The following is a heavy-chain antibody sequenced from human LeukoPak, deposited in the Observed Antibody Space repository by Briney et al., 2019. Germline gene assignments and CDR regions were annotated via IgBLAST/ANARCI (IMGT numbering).Heavy chain of an antibody. J-gene: IGHJ6*03. D-gene: IGHD3-10*01. CDR2: INPNSGGT. CDR1: GYTFTGYY. CDR3: ARGHYGSGSYSYYYYYYYMDV. V-gene: IGHV1-2*02. Sequence: ASVKVSCKASGYTFTGYYMHWVRQAPGQGLEWMGWINPNSGGTNYAQKFQGRVTMTRDTSISTAYMELSRLRSDDTAVYYCARGHYGSGSYSYYYYYYYMDVWGKGTTVTVSS.